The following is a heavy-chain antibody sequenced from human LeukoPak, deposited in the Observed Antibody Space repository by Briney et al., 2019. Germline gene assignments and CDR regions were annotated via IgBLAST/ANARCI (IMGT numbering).Heavy chain of an antibody. CDR1: GYTFTSYG. CDR3: ARDPYSSGSGLADY. CDR2: ISGYSANT. D-gene: IGHD6-19*01. J-gene: IGHJ4*02. V-gene: IGHV1-18*01. Sequence: ASVKVSRKASGYTFTSYGISWVRQAPGQGPEWMGWISGYSANTNYAQKLQGRVTMTTDTSTSTAYMELRSLRSDDTAVYYCARDPYSSGSGLADYWGQGTLVTVSS.